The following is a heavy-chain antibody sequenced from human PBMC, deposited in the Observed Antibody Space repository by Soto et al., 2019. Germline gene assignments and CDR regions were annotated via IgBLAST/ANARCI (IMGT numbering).Heavy chain of an antibody. CDR1: GFSLSTSGVG. Sequence: QITLKESGPTLVKPTQTLTLTCTFSGFSLSTSGVGVGWIRQPPGKALEWLALIYWDNDKRYSPSLKHRLTITKDTSKNQVVLTITDMAPVDTATYYCAHRYCSSGSCPFDYWGQGTLVTVSS. CDR3: AHRYCSSGSCPFDY. V-gene: IGHV2-5*02. CDR2: IYWDNDK. D-gene: IGHD2-15*01. J-gene: IGHJ4*02.